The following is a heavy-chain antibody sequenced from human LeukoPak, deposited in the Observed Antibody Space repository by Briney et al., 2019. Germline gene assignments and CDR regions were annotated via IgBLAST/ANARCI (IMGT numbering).Heavy chain of an antibody. V-gene: IGHV3-74*01. CDR2: ISGDGSNT. Sequence: PGGSLRLSCAASGFSFSSYGMHWVRQAPGKGLVWVSLISGDGSNTNYAESVKGRFTISRDNAKNTLYLQMNSLRVEDTAMYYCARDREGLGYWGQGTLVTVSS. D-gene: IGHD6-6*01. J-gene: IGHJ4*02. CDR1: GFSFSSYG. CDR3: ARDREGLGY.